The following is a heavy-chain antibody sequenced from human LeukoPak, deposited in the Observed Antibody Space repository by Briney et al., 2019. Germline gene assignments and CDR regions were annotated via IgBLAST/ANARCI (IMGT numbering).Heavy chain of an antibody. V-gene: IGHV3-11*04. D-gene: IGHD5-24*01. CDR3: SRTKEMATISYFDS. CDR2: IDSSGSSI. J-gene: IGHJ4*02. CDR1: GFTFSDYY. Sequence: PGGSLRLSCAASGFTFSDYYMSWIRQAPGKGLEWVSYIDSSGSSIHYADSVKGRFTISRDNAKNSLYVQMNSLRAEDTAVYHCSRTKEMATISYFDSWGQGTLVTVSS.